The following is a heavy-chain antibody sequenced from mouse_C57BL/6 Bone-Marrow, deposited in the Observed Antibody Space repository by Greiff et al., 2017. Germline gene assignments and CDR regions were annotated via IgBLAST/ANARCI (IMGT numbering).Heavy chain of an antibody. J-gene: IGHJ1*03. Sequence: QVQLQQPGAELVRPGTSVKLSCKASGYTFTSYWMHWVKQRPGQGLEWIGVIDPSDSYTNYNQKFKGKATLTVDTSSSTAYMQLSSLTSEDSAVYYCARMDGSSYDWYCDVWGTGTTVTVSS. D-gene: IGHD1-1*01. CDR1: GYTFTSYW. CDR2: IDPSDSYT. CDR3: ARMDGSSYDWYCDV. V-gene: IGHV1-59*01.